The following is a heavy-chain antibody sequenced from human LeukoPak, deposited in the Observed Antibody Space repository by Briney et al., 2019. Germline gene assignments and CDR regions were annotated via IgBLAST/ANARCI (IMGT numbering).Heavy chain of an antibody. V-gene: IGHV3-30-3*01. D-gene: IGHD6-19*01. Sequence: GGSLRLSCAASGFTFSSYAMHWVRQAPGKGLEWVAVISYDGSNKYYADSVKGRFTISRDNSKNTLYLQMNSLRAEDTAVYYCARAGYSSEFLDYWGQGTLVTVSS. CDR3: ARAGYSSEFLDY. J-gene: IGHJ4*02. CDR2: ISYDGSNK. CDR1: GFTFSSYA.